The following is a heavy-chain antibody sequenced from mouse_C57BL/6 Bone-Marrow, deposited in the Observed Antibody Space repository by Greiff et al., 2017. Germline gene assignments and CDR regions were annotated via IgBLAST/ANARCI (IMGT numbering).Heavy chain of an antibody. Sequence: EVKVEESGGGLVKPGGSLKLSCAASGFTFSSYAMSWVRQTPEKRLEWVATISDGGSYTYYPDNVKGRFTISRDNAKNNLYLQMSHLESEDTAMYCCARWLLGAMDYWGQGTSVTVSS. CDR2: ISDGGSYT. CDR3: ARWLLGAMDY. V-gene: IGHV5-4*03. D-gene: IGHD2-3*01. CDR1: GFTFSSYA. J-gene: IGHJ4*01.